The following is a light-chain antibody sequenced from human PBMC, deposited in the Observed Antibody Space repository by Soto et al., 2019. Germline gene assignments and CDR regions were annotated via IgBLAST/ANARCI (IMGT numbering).Light chain of an antibody. Sequence: QSVLTQPPSASGSPGQSVTISCTGTSSDVGGYNYVSWYQQHPGKAPKLMIYEVSERPSRVPDRFSGSKSSNTASLTVSGLQAEDEADYYCSSYAGSNNFVFGTGTKLTVL. CDR3: SSYAGSNNFV. CDR1: SSDVGGYNY. J-gene: IGLJ1*01. CDR2: EVS. V-gene: IGLV2-8*01.